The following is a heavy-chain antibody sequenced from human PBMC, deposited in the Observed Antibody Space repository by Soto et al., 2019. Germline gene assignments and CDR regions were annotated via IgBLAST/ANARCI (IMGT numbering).Heavy chain of an antibody. J-gene: IGHJ4*02. V-gene: IGHV3-21*01. D-gene: IGHD2-15*01. CDR3: ASLTSTLSYSSGGSCPFDY. CDR1: GFTFSSYS. CDR2: ISSSSSYI. Sequence: GGSLRLSCAASGFTFSSYSMNWVRQAPGKGLEWVSSISSSSSYIYYADSVKGRFTISRDNAKNSLYLQMNSLRAEDTAVYYCASLTSTLSYSSGGSCPFDYWGQGTLVTVSS.